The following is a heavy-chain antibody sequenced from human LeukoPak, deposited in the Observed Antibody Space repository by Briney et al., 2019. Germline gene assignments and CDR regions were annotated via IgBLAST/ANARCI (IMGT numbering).Heavy chain of an antibody. CDR2: IKQDGSEK. Sequence: GGSLRLSCAASGFTFSSYWMSWVRQAPGKGLEWVANIKQDGSEKYYVDSVKGRFTISRGNAKNSLYLQMNSLRAEDTAVYYCANAGRDSSSTISCGMDVWGQGTTVTVSS. D-gene: IGHD6-13*01. V-gene: IGHV3-7*01. CDR1: GFTFSSYW. CDR3: ANAGRDSSSTISCGMDV. J-gene: IGHJ6*02.